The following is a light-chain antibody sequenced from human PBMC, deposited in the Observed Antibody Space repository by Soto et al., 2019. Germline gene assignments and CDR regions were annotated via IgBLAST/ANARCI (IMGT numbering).Light chain of an antibody. V-gene: IGLV3-12*02. CDR2: TDT. CDR3: QVWDSSSDHRGV. J-gene: IGLJ3*02. Sequence: SYELTQPHSVSVPTAQMARITCWGDNLGTKAVHCYQQRPGQDPVLVIYTDTNRPSGIPERFSGSNPGSTATLTISRIEAGEDADYYCQVWDSSSDHRGVLGGGTKLTVL. CDR1: NLGTKA.